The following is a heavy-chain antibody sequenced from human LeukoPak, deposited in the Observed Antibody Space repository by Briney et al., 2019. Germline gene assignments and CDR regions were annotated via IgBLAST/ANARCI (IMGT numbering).Heavy chain of an antibody. CDR2: INHSGST. D-gene: IGHD5-12*01. CDR3: ARAGYSGFDFNFDY. V-gene: IGHV4-34*10. CDR1: GGSFSGYY. J-gene: IGHJ4*02. Sequence: SETLSLTCAVYGGSFSGYYWSWIRQPPGKGLEWIGEINHSGSTNYNPSLKSRISISLDTSKNQFHLMLTSVTAADTAVYYCARAGYSGFDFNFDYWGQGTLVTVSS.